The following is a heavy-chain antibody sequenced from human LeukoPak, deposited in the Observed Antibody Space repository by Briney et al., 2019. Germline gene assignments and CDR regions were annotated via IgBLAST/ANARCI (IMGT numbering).Heavy chain of an antibody. D-gene: IGHD2-2*01. Sequence: PGRSLRLSRAASGFTFSSYAMHWVRQAPGKGLEWVAVISYDGSNKYYADSVKGRFTISRDNSKNTLYLQMNSLRAEDTAVYYCARLVEEIVVVPASFDYWGQGTLVTVSS. CDR1: GFTFSSYA. CDR3: ARLVEEIVVVPASFDY. V-gene: IGHV3-30-3*01. J-gene: IGHJ4*02. CDR2: ISYDGSNK.